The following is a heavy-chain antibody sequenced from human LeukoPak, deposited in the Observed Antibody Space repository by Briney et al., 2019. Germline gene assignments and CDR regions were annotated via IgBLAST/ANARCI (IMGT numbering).Heavy chain of an antibody. D-gene: IGHD3-10*01. V-gene: IGHV3-11*01. CDR3: ARDQSTMVRRVMGN. CDR2: ISSSGSTI. J-gene: IGHJ4*02. CDR1: GFTFSDYY. Sequence: GGSLRLSCAASGFTFSDYYMSWIRQAPGKGLEWVSYISSSGSTIYYADSVKGRFTISRDNAKNSLYLQMNSLRAEDTAVYYCARDQSTMVRRVMGNWGQGTLVTVSS.